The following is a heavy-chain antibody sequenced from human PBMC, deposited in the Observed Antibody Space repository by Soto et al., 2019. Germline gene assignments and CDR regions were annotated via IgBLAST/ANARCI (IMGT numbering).Heavy chain of an antibody. CDR2: MNPNSGNT. D-gene: IGHD3-16*02. V-gene: IGHV1-8*01. Sequence: ASVKVSCKASGYTFTSYDINWVRQATGQGLEWMGWMNPNSGNTGYAQKFQGRVTMTRNTSISTAYMELSSLRSEDTDVYYCARGARYYDYVWGSYRSVYFDYWGQGTLVTVSS. CDR3: ARGARYYDYVWGSYRSVYFDY. CDR1: GYTFTSYD. J-gene: IGHJ4*02.